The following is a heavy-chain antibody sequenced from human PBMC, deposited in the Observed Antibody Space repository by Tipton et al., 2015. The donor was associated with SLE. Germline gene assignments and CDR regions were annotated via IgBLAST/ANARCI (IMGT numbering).Heavy chain of an antibody. J-gene: IGHJ4*02. V-gene: IGHV4-34*01. Sequence: LRLSCAVYGGSFSGYYWSWIRQPPGKGLEWIGEINHSGSTNYNPSLKSRVTISVDTSKNQFSLKLSSVTAADTAVYYCARGRGSSSSGHYWGQGTLVTVFS. CDR3: ARGRGSSSSGHY. CDR2: INHSGST. CDR1: GGSFSGYY. D-gene: IGHD6-6*01.